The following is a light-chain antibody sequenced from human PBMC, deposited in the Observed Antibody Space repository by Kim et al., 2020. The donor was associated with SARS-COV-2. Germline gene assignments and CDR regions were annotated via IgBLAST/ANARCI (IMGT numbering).Light chain of an antibody. CDR2: KDN. CDR1: ALPKQY. Sequence: PGQMARITCSGNALPKQYAYWYQQKPGQAPVVVIFKDNQRPSGIPERFSGSSSGTIVTLTISGVQAEDEADYYCQSADNIGSYVVFGGGTQLTVL. J-gene: IGLJ2*01. V-gene: IGLV3-25*03. CDR3: QSADNIGSYVV.